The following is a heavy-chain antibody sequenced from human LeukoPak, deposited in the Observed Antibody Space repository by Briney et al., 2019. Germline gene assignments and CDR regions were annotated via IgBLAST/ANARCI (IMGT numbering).Heavy chain of an antibody. Sequence: GGSLRLSCAASGFTFSSYSMNWVRQAPGKGLEWVSSISSSSSYIYYADSVKGRFTISRDNAKNSLYLQMNSLRAEDTAVYYCASGKYSTSSLDYWGQGTLVTVSS. V-gene: IGHV3-21*01. J-gene: IGHJ4*02. CDR2: ISSSSSYI. CDR3: ASGKYSTSSLDY. CDR1: GFTFSSYS. D-gene: IGHD6-6*01.